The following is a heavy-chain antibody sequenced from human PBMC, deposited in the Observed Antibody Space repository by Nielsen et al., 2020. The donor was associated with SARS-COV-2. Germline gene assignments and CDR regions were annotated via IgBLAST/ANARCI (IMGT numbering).Heavy chain of an antibody. J-gene: IGHJ6*02. CDR3: ARDNSGSYYDYYYGMDV. CDR1: GFTFSSYS. D-gene: IGHD1-26*01. V-gene: IGHV3-21*01. Sequence: GGSLRLSCAASGFTFSSYSMNWVRQAPGKGLEWVSSISSSSSYIYYADSVKGRFTISRDNAKNSLYLQMNSLRAEGTAVYYCARDNSGSYYDYYYGMDVWGQGTTVTVSS. CDR2: ISSSSSYI.